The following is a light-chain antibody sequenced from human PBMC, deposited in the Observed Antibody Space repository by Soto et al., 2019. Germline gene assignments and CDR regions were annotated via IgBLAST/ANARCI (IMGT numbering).Light chain of an antibody. V-gene: IGKV1-39*01. J-gene: IGKJ5*01. CDR2: AAS. CDR1: QSISSY. CDR3: QQSYSTPT. Sequence: DIQMTQSPSSLSAXVXXXXXXXXRASQSISSYLNWYQQKPGKAPKLLIYAASSLQSGVPSRFSGSGSGTDFTLTISSLQPEDFATYYCQQSYSTPTFGQGTRLEI.